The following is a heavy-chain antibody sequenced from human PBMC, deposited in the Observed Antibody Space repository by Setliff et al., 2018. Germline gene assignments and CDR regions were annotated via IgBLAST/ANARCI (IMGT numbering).Heavy chain of an antibody. Sequence: SETLSLTCNVSGGSVSSGYYYWDWIRQPPGKGLEWIGTVYYTGRTYYNPSLKSRVTIAVAAPDNHFSLKLRSVTAADTAVYYCARAPNDLGVDWLFNNYFDYWGHGTLVTVSS. CDR2: VYYTGRT. D-gene: IGHD3-9*01. CDR3: ARAPNDLGVDWLFNNYFDY. J-gene: IGHJ4*01. V-gene: IGHV4-39*02. CDR1: GGSVSSGYYY.